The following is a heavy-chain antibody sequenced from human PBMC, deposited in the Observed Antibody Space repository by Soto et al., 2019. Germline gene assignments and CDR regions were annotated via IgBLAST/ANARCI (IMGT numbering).Heavy chain of an antibody. D-gene: IGHD2-2*01. CDR3: VKVLARGVGVPRFYFDS. J-gene: IGHJ4*02. V-gene: IGHV3-74*01. Sequence: PWGSLRLSCAASGFTFSNSWMHCFRQFSFKWLEWVSRINADGTSTSYADSVKGRFTISRDNAKNTLYLHVNSLRAEDTAVYYCVKVLARGVGVPRFYFDSWGQGALVTVSS. CDR1: GFTFSNSW. CDR2: INADGTST.